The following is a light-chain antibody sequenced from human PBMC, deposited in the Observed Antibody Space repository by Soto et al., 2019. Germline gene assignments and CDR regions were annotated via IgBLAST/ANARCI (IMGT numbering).Light chain of an antibody. V-gene: IGKV3-15*01. J-gene: IGKJ1*01. CDR1: QSVSSN. CDR2: GAS. CDR3: QQYNNWPPWT. Sequence: EIVIELARATLSVTTGERATLSCRASQSVSSNLAWYQQKPGQAPRLLIYGASTRATGIPARFSGSGSGTEFALTISSLQSEDFAVYYCQQYNNWPPWTFGQGTKVDIK.